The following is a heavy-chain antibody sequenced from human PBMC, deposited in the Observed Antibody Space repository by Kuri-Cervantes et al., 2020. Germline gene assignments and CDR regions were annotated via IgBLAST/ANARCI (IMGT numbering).Heavy chain of an antibody. CDR3: ARSTSGIFDY. CDR2: INPNSGGT. V-gene: IGHV1-2*02. J-gene: IGHJ4*02. CDR1: GYTFTGYY. Sequence: ASVKVSCKASGYTFTGYYMHWVRQAPGQGLEWMGWINPNSGGTNYAQKFQGRVTMTRDTSASTAYMELSSLKSDDTAVYFCARSTSGIFDYWGQGTLVTVSS. D-gene: IGHD2-15*01.